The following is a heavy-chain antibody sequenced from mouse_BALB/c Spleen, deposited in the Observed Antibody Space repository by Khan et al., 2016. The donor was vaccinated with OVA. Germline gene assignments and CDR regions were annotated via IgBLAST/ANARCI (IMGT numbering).Heavy chain of an antibody. Sequence: QVQLQQSGAELVRPGVSVKISCKGSGYTFTDYAIHWVKQSHAKSLEWIGVISTYYGDASYNQKFKGKATMTVDKSSSTAYMELARLTSEDSAIYYCARPSTATAMDYWGQGTSVTVSS. CDR3: ARPSTATAMDY. J-gene: IGHJ4*01. V-gene: IGHV1S137*01. CDR2: ISTYYGDA. D-gene: IGHD1-2*01. CDR1: GYTFTDYA.